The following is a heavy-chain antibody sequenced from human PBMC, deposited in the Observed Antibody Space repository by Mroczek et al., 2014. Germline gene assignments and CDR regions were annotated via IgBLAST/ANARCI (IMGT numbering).Heavy chain of an antibody. D-gene: IGHD1-7*01. Sequence: QVQLQQSGPGLVKPSQTLSLTCTVSGGSISSGSYYWSWIRQPAGKGLEWIGRIYTSGSTNYNPSLKSRVTMSVDTSKNQFSLKLSSVTAADTAVYYCARDLWMITGTTFYYYYMDVWGKGTTVTVSS. J-gene: IGHJ6*03. V-gene: IGHV4-61*02. CDR1: GGSISSGSYY. CDR3: ARDLWMITGTTFYYYYMDV. CDR2: IYTSGST.